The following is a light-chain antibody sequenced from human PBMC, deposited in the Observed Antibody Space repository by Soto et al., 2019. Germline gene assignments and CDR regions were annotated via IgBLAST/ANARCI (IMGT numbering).Light chain of an antibody. CDR2: LNSDGSH. V-gene: IGLV4-69*01. CDR1: SGHSSYA. CDR3: QTWGTGIHYV. J-gene: IGLJ1*01. Sequence: QLVLTQSPSASASLGASVKLTCTLSSGHSSYAIAWHQQQPEKGPRYLMKLNSDGSHSKGDGIPDRFSGSSSGAERYLTISSLQSEDEADYYCQTWGTGIHYVFGTGTKVTGL.